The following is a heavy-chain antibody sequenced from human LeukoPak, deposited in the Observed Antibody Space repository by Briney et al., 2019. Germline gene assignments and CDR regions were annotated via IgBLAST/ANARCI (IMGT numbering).Heavy chain of an antibody. CDR3: ATFAGYTSGWYDY. J-gene: IGHJ4*02. CDR1: GFIFSSFW. V-gene: IGHV3-7*01. Sequence: GGSLRLSCAASGFIFSSFWMSWVRQAPGKGLEWVANINQDGSEKYYVDSVKGRFTISRDNAKNSLYLQMNSLRVGDTAVYYCATFAGYTSGWYDYWGQGTLVAVSS. D-gene: IGHD6-19*01. CDR2: INQDGSEK.